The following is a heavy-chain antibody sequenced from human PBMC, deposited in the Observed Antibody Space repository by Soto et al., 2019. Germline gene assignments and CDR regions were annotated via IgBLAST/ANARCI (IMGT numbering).Heavy chain of an antibody. Sequence: PGGSLRLSCAASGYTFISYDMHWVRQATGKGLEWVSAIGTAGDTYYPGSVKGRFTISRENAKNSLYLQMNSLRAEDTAVYYCARAGSGCSGGSCYYDPWGQGTLVTVSS. J-gene: IGHJ5*02. CDR3: ARAGSGCSGGSCYYDP. CDR2: IGTAGDT. D-gene: IGHD2-15*01. V-gene: IGHV3-13*01. CDR1: GYTFISYD.